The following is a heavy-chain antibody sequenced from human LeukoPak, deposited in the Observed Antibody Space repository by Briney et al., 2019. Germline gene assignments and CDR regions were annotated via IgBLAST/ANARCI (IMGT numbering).Heavy chain of an antibody. CDR2: IKLDGSEK. CDR1: GFTVNNNH. Sequence: PGGSLRLSCAASGFTVNNNHMSWVRQAPGKGLEWVANIKLDGSEKNYVDSVKGRFTISRDNTKNSLYLQMNSLRAEDTAVFYCARDQYDTWSRRGNFDSWGQGTLVIVSS. D-gene: IGHD3-3*01. J-gene: IGHJ4*02. CDR3: ARDQYDTWSRRGNFDS. V-gene: IGHV3-7*03.